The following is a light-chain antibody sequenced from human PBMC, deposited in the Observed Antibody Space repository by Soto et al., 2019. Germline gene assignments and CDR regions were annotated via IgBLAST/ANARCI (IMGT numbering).Light chain of an antibody. CDR1: QSVNNNY. V-gene: IGKV3-20*01. CDR2: GAS. CDR3: HQYGATPWT. J-gene: IGKJ1*01. Sequence: ELVLTQSPDTLSLSPGERVTLSCRASQSVNNNYLAWYQQKPGKGPRLLIHGASSRAADTPDRFSGSGSGTDFNLTISRLEPEDLALDYCHQYGATPWTLGQGTKLDIK.